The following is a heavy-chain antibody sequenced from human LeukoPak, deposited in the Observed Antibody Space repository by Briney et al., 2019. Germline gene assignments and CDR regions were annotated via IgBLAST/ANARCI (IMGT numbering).Heavy chain of an antibody. CDR3: ATIDRTVAAGTFDY. V-gene: IGHV1-24*01. D-gene: IGHD6-13*01. Sequence: GASVKVSCKVSGYTLTELSMHWVRQAPGKGLEWMGGFDPEDGETIYAQKFQGRVTMTEDTSTDTAYMELSSLRSEDTAVYYCATIDRTVAAGTFDYWGQGTLVTVSS. CDR1: GYTLTELS. CDR2: FDPEDGET. J-gene: IGHJ4*02.